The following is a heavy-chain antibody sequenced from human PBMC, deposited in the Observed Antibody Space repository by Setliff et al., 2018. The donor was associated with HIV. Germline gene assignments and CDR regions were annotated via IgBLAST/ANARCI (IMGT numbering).Heavy chain of an antibody. J-gene: IGHJ6*03. Sequence: SETLSLTCAVYGGSLNDYYWSWIRLPPGKGLEWIGEINHSGSTNYNPSLKSRVTISVDTSKNQFSLKLTSVTAADTAVYYCARGFCSGGFCHPNFYHYMDVWGKGTTVTVSS. CDR1: GGSLNDYY. CDR2: INHSGST. D-gene: IGHD2-15*01. CDR3: ARGFCSGGFCHPNFYHYMDV. V-gene: IGHV4-34*01.